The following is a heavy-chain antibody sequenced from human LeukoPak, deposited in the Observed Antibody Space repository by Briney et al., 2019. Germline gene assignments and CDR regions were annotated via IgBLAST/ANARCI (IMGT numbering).Heavy chain of an antibody. J-gene: IGHJ5*02. D-gene: IGHD1-26*01. CDR2: VTENGGTT. V-gene: IGHV3-43*02. CDR3: TQDYMGSYLA. Sequence: GGSLRLSCAASGFTFDKYPMHWVRQPPGKGLEWVALVTENGGTTFYAGSVRGRFTISRDNSKNSVYLQMNSLISEDTALYYCTQDYMGSYLAWGQGTLVTVSS. CDR1: GFTFDKYP.